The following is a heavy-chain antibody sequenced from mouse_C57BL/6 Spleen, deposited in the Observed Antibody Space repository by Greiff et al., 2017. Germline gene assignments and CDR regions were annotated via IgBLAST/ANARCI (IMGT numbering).Heavy chain of an antibody. CDR2: INYDGSST. CDR1: GFTFSDYY. D-gene: IGHD1-1*01. V-gene: IGHV5-16*01. J-gene: IGHJ1*03. CDR3: ARGGDYYCSSYGYFDV. Sequence: EVKLVESEGGLVQPGSSMKLSCTASGFTFSDYYMAWVRQVPEKGLEWVANINYDGSSTYYLDSLKSRFIFSRDNAKNILYLQMSSLKSEDTATYYCARGGDYYCSSYGYFDVWGTGTTVTVSS.